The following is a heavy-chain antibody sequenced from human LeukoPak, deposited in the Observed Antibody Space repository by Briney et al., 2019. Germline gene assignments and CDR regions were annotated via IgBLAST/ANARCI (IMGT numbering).Heavy chain of an antibody. CDR1: RYTFTAYY. D-gene: IGHD3-22*01. V-gene: IGHV1-2*02. Sequence: ASMKDSCMASRYTFTAYYIHWVRQAPGQGLEWMGWIDPNSGDTKYVEKFQGRVTMTRDTSFSTAYMALSSLRSDDTAMYYCARAMNSWFLLDLDYWGQGNLVTVSS. J-gene: IGHJ4*02. CDR3: ARAMNSWFLLDLDY. CDR2: IDPNSGDT.